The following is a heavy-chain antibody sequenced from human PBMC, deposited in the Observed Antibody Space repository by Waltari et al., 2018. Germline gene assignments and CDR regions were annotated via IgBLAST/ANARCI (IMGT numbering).Heavy chain of an antibody. Sequence: QVQLVQSGAEVKKPGASVKVSCKVSGYTLTELSMHWVRQAPGKGLEWMVGLVPEDVETIYSQKFQGRGTRTEYTSTDTAYMELSSLRSEDTAVYYCYLEWFPSGYWGQGTLVTVSS. D-gene: IGHD3-3*01. V-gene: IGHV1-24*01. CDR1: GYTLTELS. CDR3: YLEWFPSGY. CDR2: LVPEDVET. J-gene: IGHJ4*02.